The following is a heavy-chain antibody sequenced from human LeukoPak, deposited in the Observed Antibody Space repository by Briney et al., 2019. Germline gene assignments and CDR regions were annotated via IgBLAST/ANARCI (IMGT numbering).Heavy chain of an antibody. V-gene: IGHV4-38-2*02. CDR3: ARAPSSYESGNGYPNLGWLDP. Sequence: SEALSLTCKVSGYPIGLDYYWVWIRQAPGRGLQWIGGFHRGRIQYNSALKSRVTISIDSSKNQFSLRMWPVTAADTAFYFCARAPSSYESGNGYPNLGWLDPWGQGALVTVSS. J-gene: IGHJ5*02. D-gene: IGHD5-24*01. CDR2: FHRGRI. CDR1: GYPIGLDYY.